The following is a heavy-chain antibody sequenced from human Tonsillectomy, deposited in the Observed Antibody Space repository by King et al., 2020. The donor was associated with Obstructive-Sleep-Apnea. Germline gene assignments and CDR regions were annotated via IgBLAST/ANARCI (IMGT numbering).Heavy chain of an antibody. V-gene: IGHV1-2*02. D-gene: IGHD6-19*01. CDR3: ARVAVAGTSRSYYFDY. J-gene: IGHJ4*02. Sequence: QLVQSGAEVKKPGASVKVSCKASGYTFTGYYIHWGRQAPGQGLEWLGWINPNSGGTNYAQKFKGRVPMTRDTSISTSYMELSRLRSDDTAVYYCARVAVAGTSRSYYFDYWGQGTLVTVSS. CDR1: GYTFTGYY. CDR2: INPNSGGT.